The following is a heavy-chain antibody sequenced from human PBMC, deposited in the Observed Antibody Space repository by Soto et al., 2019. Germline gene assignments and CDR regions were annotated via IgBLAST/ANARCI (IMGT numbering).Heavy chain of an antibody. V-gene: IGHV4-34*01. CDR2: INHSGST. CDR3: ARGLGSENYYSGGWYYVDY. J-gene: IGHJ4*02. Sequence: QVQLQQWGAGLLKPSETLSLTCAVYGGSFSGYYWTWIRQSPGKGLEWIGQINHSGSTTYNPSLKIRVTISLATSKNQFSLELSSVTAADTAVYYCARGLGSENYYSGGWYYVDYWGQGTLVTVSS. CDR1: GGSFSGYY. D-gene: IGHD1-26*01.